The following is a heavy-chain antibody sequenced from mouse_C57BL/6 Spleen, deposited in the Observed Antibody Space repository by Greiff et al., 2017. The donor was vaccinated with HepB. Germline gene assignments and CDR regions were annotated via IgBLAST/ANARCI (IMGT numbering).Heavy chain of an antibody. D-gene: IGHD2-3*01. CDR2: IYPSDSET. CDR1: GYTFTSYW. V-gene: IGHV1-61*01. Sequence: VQLQQPGAELVRPGSSVKLSCKASGYTFTSYWMDWVKQRPGQGLEWIGNIYPSDSETHYNQKFKDKATLTVDKSSSTAYMQLSSLTSEDSAVYYCARSRLLRGAMDYWGQGTSVTVSS. CDR3: ARSRLLRGAMDY. J-gene: IGHJ4*01.